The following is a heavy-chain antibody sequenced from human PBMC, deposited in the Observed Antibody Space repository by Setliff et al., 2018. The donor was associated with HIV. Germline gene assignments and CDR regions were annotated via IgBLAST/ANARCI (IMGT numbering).Heavy chain of an antibody. J-gene: IGHJ3*02. CDR1: GGSISGSNYY. V-gene: IGHV4-39*01. CDR3: ARGLDSWSSHVFDM. Sequence: SETLSLTCTVSGGSISGSNYYWGWLRQPPGKGLEWVGSIYYSGSTYYSPSLKSRVTISVDTSKNQFSLTLTSVTAADTAVYYCARGLDSWSSHVFDMWGQGTMVTVSS. D-gene: IGHD6-6*01. CDR2: IYYSGST.